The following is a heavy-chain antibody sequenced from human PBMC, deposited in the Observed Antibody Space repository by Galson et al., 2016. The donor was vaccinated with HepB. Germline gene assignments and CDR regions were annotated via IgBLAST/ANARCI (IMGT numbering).Heavy chain of an antibody. CDR1: GFTSSSYS. CDR3: ARDFGRNRVGTTTRSSGYFDY. V-gene: IGHV3-21*01. Sequence: SLRLSCAASGFTSSSYSMNWVRQAPGKGLEWVSSISSSSGYIYYADSVKGRFTISRDNAKNSLYLQMNSLRAEDTAVYYCARDFGRNRVGTTTRSSGYFDYWGQGTLVTVSS. J-gene: IGHJ4*02. CDR2: ISSSSGYI. D-gene: IGHD1-26*01.